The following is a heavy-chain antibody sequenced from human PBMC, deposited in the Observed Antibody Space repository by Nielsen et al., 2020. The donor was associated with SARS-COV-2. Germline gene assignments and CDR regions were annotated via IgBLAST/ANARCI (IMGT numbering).Heavy chain of an antibody. Sequence: ASVKVSCKASGYTFTYYAIHWVRRAPGRGLEWMGWINPDNGDTKYSQNFQGRVTVTRDTSASTAYMELSSLRSEDTAVYYCATVGEYSSTFDYWGQGTLVTVSS. CDR1: GYTFTYYA. CDR3: ATVGEYSSTFDY. V-gene: IGHV1-3*01. D-gene: IGHD6-6*01. J-gene: IGHJ4*02. CDR2: INPDNGDT.